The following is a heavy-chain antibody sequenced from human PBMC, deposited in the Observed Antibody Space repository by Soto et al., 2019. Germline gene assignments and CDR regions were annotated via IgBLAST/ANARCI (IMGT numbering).Heavy chain of an antibody. CDR1: GFTLSNYA. D-gene: IGHD3-22*01. CDR2: ISNDGSNK. J-gene: IGHJ4*02. V-gene: IGHV3-30*04. Sequence: QVQLVESGGGVVQPGRSLKLSCVASGFTLSNYALHWVRQAPGKGPEWMAFISNDGSNKLYADSVKGRFTISRDNSKNTLDLEMNGLRPEDTAVFYCARAGGGYLDYWGQGTLVTVSS. CDR3: ARAGGGYLDY.